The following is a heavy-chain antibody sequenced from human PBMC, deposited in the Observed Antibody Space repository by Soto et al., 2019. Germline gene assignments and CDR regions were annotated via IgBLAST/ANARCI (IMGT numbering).Heavy chain of an antibody. CDR1: GGSISSSSYY. J-gene: IGHJ4*02. CDR2: IYYSGST. D-gene: IGHD3-10*01. CDR3: ASNYYGSGSYYESDY. Sequence: SETLSLTCTVSGGSISSSSYYWGWIRQPPGKGLEWIGSIYYSGSTYYNPSLKSRVTISVDTSKNQFSLKLSSVTAADTAVYYCASNYYGSGSYYESDYWGQGTLVTVSS. V-gene: IGHV4-39*01.